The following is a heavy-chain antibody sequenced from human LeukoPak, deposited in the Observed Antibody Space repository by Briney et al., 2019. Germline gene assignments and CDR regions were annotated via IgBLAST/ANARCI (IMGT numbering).Heavy chain of an antibody. CDR1: GFTFDTFV. D-gene: IGHD6-19*01. J-gene: IGHJ4*02. CDR2: ISGNGGST. CDR3: VNQISGWVY. Sequence: GGSLRLSCSASGFTFDTFVMHWVRQAPGKGLEYVSGISGNGGSTYNADFVKGRFTISRDNSKNTLFLQMTSLRAEDTAVYYCVNQISGWVYWGREPWSPSPQ. V-gene: IGHV3-64D*06.